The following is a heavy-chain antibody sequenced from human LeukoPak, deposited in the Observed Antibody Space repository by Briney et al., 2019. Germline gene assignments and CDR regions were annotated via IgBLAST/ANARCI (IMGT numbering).Heavy chain of an antibody. CDR3: AGGLRWLQYIDY. V-gene: IGHV4-34*01. J-gene: IGHJ4*02. D-gene: IGHD5-24*01. CDR2: INHSGST. Sequence: SETLSLTCAVYGGSFSGYYGSWIRQPPGRGREWNGEINHSGSTNYNPSLKSRVTISVDTSKNQFSLKLSSVTAAETAVYYCAGGLRWLQYIDYWGQGTLVTVSS. CDR1: GGSFSGYY.